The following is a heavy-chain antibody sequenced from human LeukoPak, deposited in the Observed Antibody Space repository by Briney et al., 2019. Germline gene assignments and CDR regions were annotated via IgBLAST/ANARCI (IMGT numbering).Heavy chain of an antibody. D-gene: IGHD6-19*01. CDR1: GGSISSYY. V-gene: IGHV4-59*12. CDR3: ARGVRYSSGSPFDY. J-gene: IGHJ4*02. CDR2: IYYSGST. Sequence: TSETLSLTCTVSGGSISSYYWSWIRQPPGKGLEWIGYIYYSGSTNYNPSLKSRVTISVDTSKNQFSLKLSSVTAADTAVYYCARGVRYSSGSPFDYWGQGTLVTVSS.